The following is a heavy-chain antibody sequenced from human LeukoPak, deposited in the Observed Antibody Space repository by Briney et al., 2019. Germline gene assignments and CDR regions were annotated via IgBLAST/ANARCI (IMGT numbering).Heavy chain of an antibody. V-gene: IGHV1-24*01. J-gene: IGHJ6*03. D-gene: IGHD3-3*01. CDR3: ATGLPTIFGVRGYYYMDV. CDR2: FDPEDGET. CDR1: GYTLTELS. Sequence: ASVKVSCKVSGYTLTELSMHWVRQAPGKGLEWMGGFDPEDGETIYAQKFQGRVTMTEDTSTDTAYMELSSLRSEDTAAYYCATGLPTIFGVRGYYYMDVWGKGTTVTVSS.